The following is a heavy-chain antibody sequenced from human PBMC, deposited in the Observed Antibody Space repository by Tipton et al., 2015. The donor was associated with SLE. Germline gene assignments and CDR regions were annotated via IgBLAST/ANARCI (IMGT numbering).Heavy chain of an antibody. V-gene: IGHV4-30-4*01. CDR3: AREQWLVLWGYFDY. J-gene: IGHJ4*02. CDR2: IYYSGNT. CDR1: GGSINNNNYY. D-gene: IGHD6-19*01. Sequence: LRLSCTVSGGSINNNNYYWSWIRQPPGKGLEWIGFIYYSGNTYYNPSLKSRVTMSVDTSKNQFSLKLSSVTAADTAVYYCAREQWLVLWGYFDYWGQGSLVTVSS.